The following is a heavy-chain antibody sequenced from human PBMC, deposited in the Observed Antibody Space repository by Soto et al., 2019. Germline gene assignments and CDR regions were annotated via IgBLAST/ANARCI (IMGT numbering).Heavy chain of an antibody. J-gene: IGHJ3*01. V-gene: IGHV4-61*01. Sequence: SATLSLTCAVSGGSVCSSSYSWDRIRQPPGKGLEWIGYIYYNDSTNYNPSLMSRVTISVDTSKNQFSLKLSSVTAADTAVYYCARVWGGAFDFWGQGTMVTVS. CDR3: ARVWGGAFDF. CDR1: GGSVCSSSYS. D-gene: IGHD3-10*01. CDR2: IYYNDST.